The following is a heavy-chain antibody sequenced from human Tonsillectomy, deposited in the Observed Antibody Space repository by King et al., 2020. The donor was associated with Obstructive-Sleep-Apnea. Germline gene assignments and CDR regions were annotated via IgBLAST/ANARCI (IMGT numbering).Heavy chain of an antibody. CDR1: GFTFSSYG. D-gene: IGHD6-19*01. J-gene: IGHJ4*02. Sequence: VQLVESGGGVVQPGGSLRLSCAASGFTFSSYGMHWVRQAPGKGLEWVAFIRYDGSNKYYADSVKGRFTISRDNSKNTLYLQMNSLRAEDTAVYYCAKDEGSGWYHFDYWGQGTLVTVSS. CDR3: AKDEGSGWYHFDY. CDR2: IRYDGSNK. V-gene: IGHV3-30*02.